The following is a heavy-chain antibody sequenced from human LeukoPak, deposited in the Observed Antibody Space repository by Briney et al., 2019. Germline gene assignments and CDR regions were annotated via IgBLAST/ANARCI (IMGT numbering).Heavy chain of an antibody. CDR2: IIPILGIA. CDR3: ARTKYVVVTAILQRVPLYYFDY. V-gene: IGHV1-69*04. CDR1: GGTFSSYA. Sequence: GSSVKVSCKASGGTFSSYAISWVRQAPGQGLEWMGRIIPILGIANYAQKFQGRVTITADKSTSTAYMELSSLRSEDTAVYYCARTKYVVVTAILQRVPLYYFDYWGQGTLVTVSS. D-gene: IGHD2-21*02. J-gene: IGHJ4*02.